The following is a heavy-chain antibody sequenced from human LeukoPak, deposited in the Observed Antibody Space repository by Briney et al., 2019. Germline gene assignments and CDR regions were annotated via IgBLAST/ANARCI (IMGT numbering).Heavy chain of an antibody. Sequence: PGGSLRLSCASSGFTVSSNYMSWVRQAPGKGLEWGSVIYSGGSTYYADSVKGRFTISRDNSKNTLYLQMNSLRAEDTAVYYCARDTVGGSGYFDYWGQGTLVTVSS. CDR3: ARDTVGGSGYFDY. CDR1: GFTVSSNY. D-gene: IGHD3-10*01. V-gene: IGHV3-53*01. J-gene: IGHJ4*02. CDR2: IYSGGST.